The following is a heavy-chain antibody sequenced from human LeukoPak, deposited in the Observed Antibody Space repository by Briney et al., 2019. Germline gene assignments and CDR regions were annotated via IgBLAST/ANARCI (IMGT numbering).Heavy chain of an antibody. CDR1: GFTVSSNY. V-gene: IGHV3-66*01. CDR2: IYSGGST. CDR3: ARGRRHYYDSSGYYYGYFDY. J-gene: IGHJ4*02. Sequence: GGSLRLSCAASGFTVSSNYMSWVRQAPGKGLEWVSVIYSGGSTYYADSVKGRFTISRDNSENTLYLQMNSLRAEDTAVYYCARGRRHYYDSSGYYYGYFDYWGQGTLVTVSS. D-gene: IGHD3-22*01.